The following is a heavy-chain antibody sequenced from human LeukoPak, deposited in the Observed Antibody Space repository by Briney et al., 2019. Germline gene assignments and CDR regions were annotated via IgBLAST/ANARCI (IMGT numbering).Heavy chain of an antibody. D-gene: IGHD6-6*01. J-gene: IGHJ4*02. CDR3: AKGSRSSGYYIDY. V-gene: IGHV3-23*01. Sequence: GGSLRLSCAASGFTFSDYAMTWVRQAPGKGLEWVSAISGSGGSTYYADSVKGRFTISRDNSKNTGYLQFNSLRAEDTAVYYCAKGSRSSGYYIDYWGQGTLVTVSS. CDR1: GFTFSDYA. CDR2: ISGSGGST.